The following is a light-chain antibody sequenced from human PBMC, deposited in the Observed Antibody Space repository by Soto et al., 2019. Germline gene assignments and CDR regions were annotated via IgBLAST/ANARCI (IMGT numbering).Light chain of an antibody. CDR3: QQCCSTPRT. CDR1: QTINTY. J-gene: IGKJ1*01. V-gene: IGKV1-39*01. CDR2: AAS. Sequence: DIQMTQSPSSLSASVGDRVTISCRASQTINTYVNWYLQKPGKAPKLLIYAASSLHSGVPARFSGSGSGTYFTLTISSLQPEDFATYYCQQCCSTPRTFGQGTKVEIK.